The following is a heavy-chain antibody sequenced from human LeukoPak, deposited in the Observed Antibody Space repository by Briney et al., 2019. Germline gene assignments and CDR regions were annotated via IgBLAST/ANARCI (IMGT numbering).Heavy chain of an antibody. D-gene: IGHD7-27*01. Sequence: SVKVSCKASGGTFSSYAISWVRQAPGQGLEWMGRIIPILGIANYAQKFQGRVTITADKSTSTAYMELSSLRSEDTAVYYCARDERLGGPNWDYYYGMDVWGQGTTVTVSS. CDR1: GGTFSSYA. J-gene: IGHJ6*02. CDR2: IIPILGIA. V-gene: IGHV1-69*04. CDR3: ARDERLGGPNWDYYYGMDV.